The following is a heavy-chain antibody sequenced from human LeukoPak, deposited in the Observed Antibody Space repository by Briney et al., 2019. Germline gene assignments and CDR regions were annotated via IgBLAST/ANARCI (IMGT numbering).Heavy chain of an antibody. CDR1: GGSISSSSYY. J-gene: IGHJ4*02. Sequence: SETLSLTCTVSGGSISSSSYYWGWIRQPPGKGLEWIGSIYYSGSTYYNPSLKSRVTISVDTSKNQFSLKLSSVTAEDTAVYYCARGLEDYYGSGSYYNPDYWGQGTLVTVSS. CDR3: ARGLEDYYGSGSYYNPDY. D-gene: IGHD3-10*01. CDR2: IYYSGST. V-gene: IGHV4-39*01.